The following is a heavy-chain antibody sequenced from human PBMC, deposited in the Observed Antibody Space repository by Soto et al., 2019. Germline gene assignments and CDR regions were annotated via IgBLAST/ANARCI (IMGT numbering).Heavy chain of an antibody. Sequence: ASETLSLTCAVYGGSFSGYYWSWIRQPPGKGLEWIGEINHSGSTNYNPSLKSRVTISVDTSKNQFSLKLSSVTAADTAVYYCARGSDYYDSSGYYFDYWGQGTLVTVSS. CDR1: GGSFSGYY. V-gene: IGHV4-34*01. D-gene: IGHD3-22*01. CDR3: ARGSDYYDSSGYYFDY. J-gene: IGHJ4*02. CDR2: INHSGST.